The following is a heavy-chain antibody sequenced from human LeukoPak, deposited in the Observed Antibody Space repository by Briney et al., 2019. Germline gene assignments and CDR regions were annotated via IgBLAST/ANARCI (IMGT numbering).Heavy chain of an antibody. V-gene: IGHV3-23*01. CDR1: GFTFSTYG. CDR3: VRDLHWGGFDV. CDR2: ISPSGDIT. Sequence: GGSLRLSCAASGFTFSTYGMTWVRQAPGKGLEWVSGISPSGDITYYADSVMGRFSISRDNPKSTVSLQMSSPRAEDTALYYCVRDLHWGGFDVWGQGTMVTVSS. J-gene: IGHJ3*01. D-gene: IGHD7-27*01.